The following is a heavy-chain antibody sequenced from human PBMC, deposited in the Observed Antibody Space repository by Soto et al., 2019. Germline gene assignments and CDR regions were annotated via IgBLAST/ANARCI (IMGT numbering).Heavy chain of an antibody. D-gene: IGHD1-1*01. CDR3: ARDSGGNSENYYGLDV. J-gene: IGHJ6*02. CDR2: IDRSGST. CDR1: GVSVSSGDYY. Sequence: QVQLQESGPGLVKPSQTLSLSCNVYGVSVSSGDYYWIWIRQHAGGGLEWIGYIDRSGSTYYRPSLRGRVIMSVDTSTNQISLRLLSVTAADTAMYYCARDSGGNSENYYGLDVWGHGTTVTVSS. V-gene: IGHV4-31*03.